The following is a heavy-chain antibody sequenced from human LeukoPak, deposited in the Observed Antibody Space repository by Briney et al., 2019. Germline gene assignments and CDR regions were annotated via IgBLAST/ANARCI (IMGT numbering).Heavy chain of an antibody. CDR1: GFTFSSYA. J-gene: IGHJ4*02. CDR2: ISGSGGST. Sequence: GGSLRLSCAASGFTFSSYAMSWVRQAPGKGREGVSAISGSGGSTYYADSVKGRFTISRDNSKNTLYLQMDSLRAEDTAVYYCAKSPRDLEWLLCLDSWGQGTLVTVSS. CDR3: AKSPRDLEWLLCLDS. D-gene: IGHD3-3*01. V-gene: IGHV3-23*01.